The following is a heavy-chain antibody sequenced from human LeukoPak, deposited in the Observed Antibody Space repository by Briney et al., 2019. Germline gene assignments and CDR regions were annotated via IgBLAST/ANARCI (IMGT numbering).Heavy chain of an antibody. Sequence: GGSLRLSCEASGFTFSGYAMHWVRQAPGRGLEWVTVISDDGSNGYYAGSVKGRFTISRDNSQNTLHVQMSSLRPEDTAVYYCVREVTSGSFDYWGQGTLVTVSS. D-gene: IGHD1-26*01. CDR3: VREVTSGSFDY. CDR2: ISDDGSNG. J-gene: IGHJ4*02. CDR1: GFTFSGYA. V-gene: IGHV3-30*04.